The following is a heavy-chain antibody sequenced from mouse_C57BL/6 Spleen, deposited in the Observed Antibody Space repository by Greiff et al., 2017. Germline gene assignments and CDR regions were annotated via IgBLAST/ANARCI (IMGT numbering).Heavy chain of an antibody. V-gene: IGHV1-39*01. CDR1: GYSFTDYN. CDR2: INPNYGTT. Sequence: QLQQSGPELVKPGASVKISCKASGYSFTDYNMNWVKQSNGKSLEWIGVINPNYGTTSSNQKFKGKATLTVDQSSSTAYMQLNRLTSEDSAVYYCARGYSNYVFYSMDDWGQGTSVTVSS. J-gene: IGHJ4*01. D-gene: IGHD2-5*01. CDR3: ARGYSNYVFYSMDD.